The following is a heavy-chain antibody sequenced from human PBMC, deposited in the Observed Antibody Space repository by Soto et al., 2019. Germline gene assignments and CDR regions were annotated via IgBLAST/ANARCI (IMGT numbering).Heavy chain of an antibody. V-gene: IGHV1-69*13. D-gene: IGHD2-21*02. CDR3: ARDPVEYCGGDCYSDY. CDR1: GGTFSSYA. CDR2: IIPIFGTA. J-gene: IGHJ4*02. Sequence: GASVKVSCKASGGTFSSYAISWVRQAPGQGLEWMGGIIPIFGTANYAQKFQGGVTITADESTSTAYMELSSLRSEDTAVYYCARDPVEYCGGDCYSDYWGQGTLVTVSS.